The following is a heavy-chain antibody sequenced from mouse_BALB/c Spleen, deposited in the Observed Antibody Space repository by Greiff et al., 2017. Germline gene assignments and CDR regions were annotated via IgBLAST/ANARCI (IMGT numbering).Heavy chain of an antibody. J-gene: IGHJ2*01. CDR2: IDPANGNT. D-gene: IGHD4-1*01. V-gene: IGHV14-3*02. CDR1: GFNIKDTY. CDR3: ARWDSYYFDY. Sequence: VHVKQSGAELVKPGASVKLSCTASGFNIKDTYMHWVKQRPEQGLEWIGRIDPANGNTKYDPKFQGKATITADTSSNTAYLQLSSLTSEDTAVYYCARWDSYYFDYWGQGTTLTVSS.